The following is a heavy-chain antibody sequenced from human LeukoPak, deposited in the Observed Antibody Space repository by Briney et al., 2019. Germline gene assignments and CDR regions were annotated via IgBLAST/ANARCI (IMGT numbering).Heavy chain of an antibody. CDR3: ARTIAARPFDAFDI. D-gene: IGHD6-6*01. V-gene: IGHV3-20*04. CDR2: INWNGGST. Sequence: GGTLRLSCAASGFTFSSYGMSWVRQAPGKGLEWVSGINWNGGSTGYADSVKGRFTISRDNAKNSLYLQMNSLRAEDTALYYCARTIAARPFDAFDIWGQGTMVTVSS. CDR1: GFTFSSYG. J-gene: IGHJ3*02.